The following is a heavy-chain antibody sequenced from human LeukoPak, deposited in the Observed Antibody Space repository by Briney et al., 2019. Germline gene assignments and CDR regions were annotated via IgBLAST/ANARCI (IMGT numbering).Heavy chain of an antibody. CDR1: GGSISSYY. Sequence: PSETLSLTCTVSGGSISSYYWSWIRQPPGKGLEWIGYIYYSGSTNYNPSLKSRVTISVDTPKNQFSLKLSSVTAADTAVYYCARLAGGDYSGYDDLDYWGQGTLVTVSS. J-gene: IGHJ4*02. D-gene: IGHD5-12*01. V-gene: IGHV4-59*08. CDR2: IYYSGST. CDR3: ARLAGGDYSGYDDLDY.